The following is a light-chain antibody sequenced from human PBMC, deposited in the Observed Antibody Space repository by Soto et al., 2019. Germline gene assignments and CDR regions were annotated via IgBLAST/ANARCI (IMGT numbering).Light chain of an antibody. CDR1: SSDVGAYNY. CDR3: SSYAGSNNGV. CDR2: EVS. J-gene: IGLJ3*02. V-gene: IGLV2-8*01. Sequence: QSVPTQPPSASGSPGQSVTISCTGTSSDVGAYNYVSWYQQHPGKAPKLMIYEVSKRPSGVPDRFSGSKSGNTASLTVSGLQAEDEADYYCSSYAGSNNGVFGGGTKLTVL.